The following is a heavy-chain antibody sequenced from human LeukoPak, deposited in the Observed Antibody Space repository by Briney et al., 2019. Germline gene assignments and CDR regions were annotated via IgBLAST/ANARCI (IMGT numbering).Heavy chain of an antibody. CDR2: IKRKIDGGTT. CDR3: ATGYDVLTGYYDYYYYYMDV. CDR1: GFTFSNAW. D-gene: IGHD3-9*01. Sequence: MSGGSLRLSCAASGFTFSNAWMTWVRQAPGTGLEWVGRIKRKIDGGTTDYGATVKGRFMRAREDSKITVYIKMDRVRNEDTTVYYCATGYDVLTGYYDYYYYYMDVWGKGTTVTVSS. V-gene: IGHV3-15*01. J-gene: IGHJ6*03.